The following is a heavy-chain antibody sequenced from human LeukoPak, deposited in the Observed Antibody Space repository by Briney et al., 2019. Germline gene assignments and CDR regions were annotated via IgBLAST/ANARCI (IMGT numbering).Heavy chain of an antibody. Sequence: GGSLRLSCAASGFTSSSYAISWVRQAPGKWLEWVSAVSYSGDRTYYADPVEGRFTISRDNSKNTVYLQMNSLRAEDTAVYYCAKDVSRFEELFDYWGQG. D-gene: IGHD3-10*01. V-gene: IGHV3-23*01. CDR3: AKDVSRFEELFDY. CDR1: GFTSSSYA. J-gene: IGHJ4*02. CDR2: VSYSGDRT.